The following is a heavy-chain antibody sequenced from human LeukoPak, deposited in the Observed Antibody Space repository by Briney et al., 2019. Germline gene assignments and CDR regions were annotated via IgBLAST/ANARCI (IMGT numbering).Heavy chain of an antibody. Sequence: GGSLRLSCAASEFTFNTFNMNWVRQAPGKGLEWVSYISSGSNTIYYADSVKGRFTISRDNAKNSLYLQMNSLRAEDTAVYYCARDEQQLVRWGQGTLVTVSS. J-gene: IGHJ4*02. CDR3: ARDEQQLVR. V-gene: IGHV3-48*04. CDR1: EFTFNTFN. CDR2: ISSGSNTI. D-gene: IGHD6-13*01.